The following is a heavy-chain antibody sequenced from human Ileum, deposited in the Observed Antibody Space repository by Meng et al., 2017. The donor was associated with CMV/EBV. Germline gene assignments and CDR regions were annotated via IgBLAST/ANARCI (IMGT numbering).Heavy chain of an antibody. J-gene: IGHJ4*02. CDR2: ARNKANSYTT. D-gene: IGHD1-1*01. CDR3: ARGYPDGVYFDY. Sequence: GESLKISCAASGFTFSDHFMDWVRQAPGKGLEWVGRARNKANSYTTEYAASVKGRSTISRDDSKNSLYLQMNSLKTEDTAVYYCARGYPDGVYFDYWGQGTLVTVSS. CDR1: GFTFSDHF. V-gene: IGHV3-72*01.